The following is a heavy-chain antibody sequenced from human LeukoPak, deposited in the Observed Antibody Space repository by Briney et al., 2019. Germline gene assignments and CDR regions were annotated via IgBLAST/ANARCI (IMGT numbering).Heavy chain of an antibody. J-gene: IGHJ5*02. CDR3: ARQIGNCITLAYQPGCHP. V-gene: IGHV4-59*08. Sequence: TSETLSLTWTVSGGSIGSYCLILVRQSPGKGLEWIGYIYYSGSTKYNPSLKSRVTISVDTSKNQFSLKLSSVTAADTAMYYCARQIGNCITLAYQPGCHPWGQGTLVTVSS. CDR1: GGSIGSYC. D-gene: IGHD3-10*01. CDR2: IYYSGST.